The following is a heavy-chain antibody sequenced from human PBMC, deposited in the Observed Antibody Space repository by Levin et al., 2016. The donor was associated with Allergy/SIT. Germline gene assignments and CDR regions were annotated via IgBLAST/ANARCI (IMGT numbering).Heavy chain of an antibody. Sequence: VRQAPGKGLEWVANIKQDGSEKYYVDSVKGRYTISRDNAKNSLYLQMNSLRAEDTAVYYCAGGSGWRFEYWGQGILVTVSS. CDR3: AGGSGWRFEY. D-gene: IGHD6-19*01. V-gene: IGHV3-7*05. J-gene: IGHJ4*02. CDR2: IKQDGSEK.